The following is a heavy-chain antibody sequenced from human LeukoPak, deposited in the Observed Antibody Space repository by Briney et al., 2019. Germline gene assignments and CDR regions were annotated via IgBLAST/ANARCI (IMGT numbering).Heavy chain of an antibody. CDR1: GFTFTGYD. CDR3: TRSSYGSSGSYYFDY. V-gene: IGHV3-13*01. Sequence: GGSLRLSCAASGFTFTGYDMHWVRQAIGKGLEWVSTIGTAGDTYYPGSVKGRFTSSRENARNSLYLHLNNLRAGDTAVYYCTRSSYGSSGSYYFDYWGQGTLVTVSS. J-gene: IGHJ4*02. D-gene: IGHD3-22*01. CDR2: IGTAGDT.